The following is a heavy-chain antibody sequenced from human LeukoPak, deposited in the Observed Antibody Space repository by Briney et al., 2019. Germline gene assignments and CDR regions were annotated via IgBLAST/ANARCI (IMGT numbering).Heavy chain of an antibody. V-gene: IGHV4-59*08. Sequence: SETLSLTCSVSGGSISSYYWSWIRQPPGKGLEWIGYIYYSGYTNYNPSLKSRVTISVDTPKNQFSLKLSSVTAADTAVYYCARHSPVWRGAFDIWGQGTMVTVSS. J-gene: IGHJ3*02. CDR3: ARHSPVWRGAFDI. D-gene: IGHD2-8*01. CDR2: IYYSGYT. CDR1: GGSISSYY.